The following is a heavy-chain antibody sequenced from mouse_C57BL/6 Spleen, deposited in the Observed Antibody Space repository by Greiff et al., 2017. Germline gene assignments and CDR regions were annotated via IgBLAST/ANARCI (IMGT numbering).Heavy chain of an antibody. CDR1: GFTFSDYG. CDR3: ARTGDGYSSLDY. Sequence: EVNVVESGGGLVKPGGSLKLSCAASGFTFSDYGMHWVRQAPEQGLEWVAYISSGSSTIYYADTVKGRFTISRDNAKNTLFLQVSSLRSEGTAMYYCARTGDGYSSLDYWGQGTTLTVSS. V-gene: IGHV5-17*01. CDR2: ISSGSSTI. D-gene: IGHD2-3*01. J-gene: IGHJ2*01.